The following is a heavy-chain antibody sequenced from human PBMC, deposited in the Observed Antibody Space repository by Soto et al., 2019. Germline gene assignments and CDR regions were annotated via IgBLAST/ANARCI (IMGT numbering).Heavy chain of an antibody. D-gene: IGHD5-12*01. CDR1: GYSFTSYW. CDR2: IYPGDSDT. CDR3: ARVVATDYYYYGMDV. Sequence: GESLKISCKGSGYSFTSYWIGWVRQMPGKGLEWMGIIYPGDSDTSYSPSFQGQVTISADKSISTAYLQWSSLKASDTAMYYCARVVATDYYYYGMDVWGQGTTVTVSS. V-gene: IGHV5-51*01. J-gene: IGHJ6*02.